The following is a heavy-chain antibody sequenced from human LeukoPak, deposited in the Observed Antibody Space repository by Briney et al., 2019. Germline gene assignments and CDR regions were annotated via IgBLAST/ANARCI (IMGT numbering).Heavy chain of an antibody. J-gene: IGHJ4*02. CDR1: GGSISSYY. CDR3: AGGLLYSSSSSAY. Sequence: SETLSLTCTVSGGSISSYYWSWIRQPAGKGLEWIGRIYTSGSTNYNPSLKSRVTISVDTSKNQFSLKLSSVTAADTAVYYCAGGLLYSSSSSAYWVQGTLVTVSA. D-gene: IGHD6-6*01. V-gene: IGHV4-4*07. CDR2: IYTSGST.